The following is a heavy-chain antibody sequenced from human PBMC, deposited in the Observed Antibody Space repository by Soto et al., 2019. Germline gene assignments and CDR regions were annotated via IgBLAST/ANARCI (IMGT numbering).Heavy chain of an antibody. CDR3: ARWPTRYQLLSVDV. CDR1: GGSISSYY. V-gene: IGHV4-59*08. J-gene: IGHJ6*04. D-gene: IGHD2-2*01. CDR2: IYYSGST. Sequence: QVQLQESGPGLVKPSETLSLTCTVSGGSISSYYWSWIRQPPGKGLEWIGYIYYSGSTNYNPSLKSRVTISVDTSKNQFSLKLSSVTAADTAVYYCARWPTRYQLLSVDVWGKGTTVTVSS.